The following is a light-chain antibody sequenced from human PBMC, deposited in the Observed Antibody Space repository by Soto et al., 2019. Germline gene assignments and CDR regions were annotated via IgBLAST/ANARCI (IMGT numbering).Light chain of an antibody. CDR1: QSVSSSY. CDR3: QQYDNSPIT. V-gene: IGKV3-20*01. Sequence: EIVFTQSPGTLSLSPGERATLSCRASQSVSSSYLAWYQQKPGQAPRLLIYGASSRATGIPDRFSGSGSGTDFTLTISRLEPEDFAVYYCQQYDNSPITFGQGTRLENK. J-gene: IGKJ5*01. CDR2: GAS.